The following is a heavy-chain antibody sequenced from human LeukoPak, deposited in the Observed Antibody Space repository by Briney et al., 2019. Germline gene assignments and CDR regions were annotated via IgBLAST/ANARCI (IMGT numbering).Heavy chain of an antibody. V-gene: IGHV4-39*07. CDR1: GGSISSSSYY. CDR3: ARGKEGGDY. J-gene: IGHJ4*02. Sequence: SETLSLTCTVSGGSISSSSYYWGWIRQPPGKGLEWIGSIYYSGSTYYNPSLKSRVTISVDTSKNQFSLKLSSVTAADTAVYYCARGKEGGDYWGQGTLVTVSS. CDR2: IYYSGST. D-gene: IGHD1-26*01.